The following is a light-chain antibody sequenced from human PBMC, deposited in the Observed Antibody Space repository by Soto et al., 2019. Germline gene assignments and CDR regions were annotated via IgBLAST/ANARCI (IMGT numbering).Light chain of an antibody. J-gene: IGKJ2*01. CDR2: AAS. Sequence: DIEKTHSSWCPSASLEDKVSITCRASQNIRNYLNWYQQRPGKTPNLLVYAASHLRDGVPSRFSGSGSGTDFTLTISSPQPEHFATYYCQQLLSTSSYTFGQGTKVDIK. V-gene: IGKV1-39*01. CDR3: QQLLSTSSYT. CDR1: QNIRNY.